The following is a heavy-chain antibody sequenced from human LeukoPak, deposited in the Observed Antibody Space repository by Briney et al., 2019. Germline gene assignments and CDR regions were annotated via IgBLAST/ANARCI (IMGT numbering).Heavy chain of an antibody. Sequence: SETLSLTCAVYGGSFSGYYWSWIRQPPGKGLEWIGEINHSGSTNYNPSLKSRVTISVDTSKNQFSLKLSSVTAADTAVYYCAREKEYYDILTGYYTYWFDPWGQGTLVTVSS. CDR3: AREKEYYDILTGYYTYWFDP. V-gene: IGHV4-34*01. D-gene: IGHD3-9*01. J-gene: IGHJ5*02. CDR1: GGSFSGYY. CDR2: INHSGST.